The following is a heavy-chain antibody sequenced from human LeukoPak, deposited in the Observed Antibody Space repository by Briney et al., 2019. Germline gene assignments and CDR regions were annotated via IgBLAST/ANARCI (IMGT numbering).Heavy chain of an antibody. CDR1: GGSISSYY. CDR3: ARGDYGGNSI. CDR2: IYYSGST. J-gene: IGHJ4*02. V-gene: IGHV4-59*12. Sequence: SETLSLTCTVSGGSISSYYWSWIRQPPGKGLEWIGYIYYSGSTNYNPSLKSRVTISVDTSKNQFSLKLSSVTAADTAVYYCARGDYGGNSIWGQGTLVTVSS. D-gene: IGHD4-23*01.